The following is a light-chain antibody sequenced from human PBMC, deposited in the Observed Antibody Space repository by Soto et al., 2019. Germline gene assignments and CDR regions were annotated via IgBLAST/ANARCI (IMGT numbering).Light chain of an antibody. CDR2: DVS. CDR1: SSDVGGYNY. V-gene: IGLV2-11*01. Sequence: QSALTQPRSVSGSPGLSVTISCTGTSSDVGGYNYVSWFQQHPGKAPKVMIYDVSKRPSGVPDRFSGSKSGNTASLTISGLQAEDEAAYCCSYAGSPYVFRPGTKVTVL. J-gene: IGLJ1*01. CDR3: CSYAGSPYV.